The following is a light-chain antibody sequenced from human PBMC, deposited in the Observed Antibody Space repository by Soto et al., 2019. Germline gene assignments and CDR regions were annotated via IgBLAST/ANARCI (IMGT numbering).Light chain of an antibody. CDR3: QQYNSYSSLT. CDR1: QSISSW. Sequence: DIQMTQSPSTLSASVGDRVTITCRASQSISSWLAWYQQKPGKAPKVLISKATTLESGVPSRFSGSGSGTEFTLTISSLQPDDFATYYCQQYNSYSSLTFGPGTKVDIK. V-gene: IGKV1-5*03. J-gene: IGKJ3*01. CDR2: KAT.